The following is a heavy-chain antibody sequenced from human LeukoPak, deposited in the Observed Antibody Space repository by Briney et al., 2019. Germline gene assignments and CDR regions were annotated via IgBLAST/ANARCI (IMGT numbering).Heavy chain of an antibody. D-gene: IGHD6-19*01. Sequence: PGGSLRLSCAASGFTFRTYAMHWVRQAPGKGLEWVAVISYDGNNKYYADSVKGQFTITGDNSKNTLYLQMNSLRAEDTAVYYCARDARTIIAVAGTFDDWGQGTLVTVSS. CDR2: ISYDGNNK. CDR1: GFTFRTYA. CDR3: ARDARTIIAVAGTFDD. J-gene: IGHJ4*02. V-gene: IGHV3-30-3*01.